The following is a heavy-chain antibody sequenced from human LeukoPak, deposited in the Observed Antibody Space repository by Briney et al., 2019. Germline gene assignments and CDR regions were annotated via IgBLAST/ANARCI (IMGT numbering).Heavy chain of an antibody. D-gene: IGHD6-13*01. CDR3: ARRLRYSSSWEDWFDP. J-gene: IGHJ5*02. Sequence: SETLSLTCTVSGGSISSYYWSWLRQPPGKGLEWIGYIYSSGSANYNPSLKRRVTISVDTSKNQFSLKLSSVTAADTAVYYCARRLRYSSSWEDWFDPWGQGTLVTVSS. CDR1: GGSISSYY. CDR2: IYSSGSA. V-gene: IGHV4-4*09.